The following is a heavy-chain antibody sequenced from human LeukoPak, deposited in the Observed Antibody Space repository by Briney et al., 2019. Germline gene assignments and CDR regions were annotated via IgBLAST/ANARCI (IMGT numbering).Heavy chain of an antibody. V-gene: IGHV1-69*05. CDR1: GYTFTSYG. J-gene: IGHJ4*02. CDR2: IIPIFGTA. D-gene: IGHD6-19*01. Sequence: ASVKVSCKASGYTFTSYGISWVRQAPGQGLEWMGGIIPIFGTANYAQKFQGRVTMTRDMSTSTVYMELSSLRSEDTAVYYCAREGQQWLVKGSFDYWGQGTLVTVSS. CDR3: AREGQQWLVKGSFDY.